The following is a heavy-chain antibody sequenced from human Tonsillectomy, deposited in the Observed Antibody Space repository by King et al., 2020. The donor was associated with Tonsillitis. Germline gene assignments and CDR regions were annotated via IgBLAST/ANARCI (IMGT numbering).Heavy chain of an antibody. CDR3: ARDGTMVRGALDY. CDR1: GFTFSSYA. J-gene: IGHJ4*02. Sequence: VQLVESGGGVVQPGRSLRLSCAASGFTFSSYAMYWVRQAPGKGLEWVAVISYDGSNKYYADSVKGRFTISRDNSKNTLYLQMNSLRAEDTAVYYCARDGTMVRGALDYWGQGTLVTVSS. V-gene: IGHV3-30*04. CDR2: ISYDGSNK. D-gene: IGHD3-10*01.